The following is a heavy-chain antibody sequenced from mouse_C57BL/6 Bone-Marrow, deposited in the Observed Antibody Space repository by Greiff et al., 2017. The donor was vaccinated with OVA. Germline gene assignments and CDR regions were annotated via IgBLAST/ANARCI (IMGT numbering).Heavy chain of an antibody. J-gene: IGHJ2*01. Sequence: VQLQQSGAELARPGASVKLSCKASGYTFTSYGISWVKQRTGQGLEWIGEIYPRSGNTYYNEKFKGKATLTADKSSSTAYMELRSLTSEDSAVYFCARKTTVVARGYYFDYWGQGTTLTVSS. D-gene: IGHD1-1*01. CDR3: ARKTTVVARGYYFDY. V-gene: IGHV1-81*01. CDR1: GYTFTSYG. CDR2: IYPRSGNT.